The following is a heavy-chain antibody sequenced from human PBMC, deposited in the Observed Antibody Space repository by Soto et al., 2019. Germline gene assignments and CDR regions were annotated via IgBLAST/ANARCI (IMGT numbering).Heavy chain of an antibody. V-gene: IGHV4-59*08. CDR3: ASRSGHAFDI. CDR2: IYYSGST. Sequence: PSETLSLTCTVSGGSISSYYWSWIRQPPGKGLEWIGYIYYSGSTNYNPSLKSRVTISVDTSKNQFSLKLSSVTAADTAVYYGASRSGHAFDIWGQGTMVTVSS. J-gene: IGHJ3*02. CDR1: GGSISSYY.